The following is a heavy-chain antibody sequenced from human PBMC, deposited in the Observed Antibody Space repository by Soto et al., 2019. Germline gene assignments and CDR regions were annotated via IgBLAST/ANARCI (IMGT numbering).Heavy chain of an antibody. Sequence: QVQLQQWGAGLLKPSETLSLTCAVYGGSFRGYHWSWIRQPPGKGLEWIGEINHSGSTNYNPSLKSRVTISVDTSKNRFSLRLSSVPAADTVVYYWARGPMPRGVPFAYWGQGTLVTVSS. CDR2: INHSGST. CDR1: GGSFRGYH. J-gene: IGHJ4*02. CDR3: ARGPMPRGVPFAY. V-gene: IGHV4-34*01. D-gene: IGHD2-2*01.